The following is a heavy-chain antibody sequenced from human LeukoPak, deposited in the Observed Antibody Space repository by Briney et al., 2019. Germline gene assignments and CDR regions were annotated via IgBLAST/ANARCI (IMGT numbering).Heavy chain of an antibody. V-gene: IGHV3-23*01. CDR2: ISGSGGST. J-gene: IGHJ6*02. Sequence: QPGGSLRLSCAASGFTFSSYAMSWVRQAPGKGLEWVSAISGSGGSTYYADSVKGRFTIPRDNSKNTLYLQMNSLRAEDTAVHYCAKDSTVTDFGVDGMDVWGQGTTVTVSS. D-gene: IGHD3-3*01. CDR1: GFTFSSYA. CDR3: AKDSTVTDFGVDGMDV.